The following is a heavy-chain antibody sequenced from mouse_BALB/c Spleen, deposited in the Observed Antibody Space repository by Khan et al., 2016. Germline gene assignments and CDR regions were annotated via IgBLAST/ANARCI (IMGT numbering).Heavy chain of an antibody. V-gene: IGHV3-6*02. CDR3: ARDPFYYDGSGYWYVDV. J-gene: IGHJ1*01. D-gene: IGHD1-1*01. Sequence: VQLQQSGPGLVKPSQSLSLTCSVTGYSITSGYYWNWIRQFPGNKLEWIGYISYDGSNNYNPSLKNRISITRDTSKNQFFLKLNSVTTEDTATYCCARDPFYYDGSGYWYVDVWGAGTTVTVSS. CDR2: ISYDGSN. CDR1: GYSITSGYY.